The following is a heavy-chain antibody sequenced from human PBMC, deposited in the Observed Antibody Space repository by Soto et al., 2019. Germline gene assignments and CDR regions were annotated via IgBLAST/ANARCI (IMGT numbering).Heavy chain of an antibody. Sequence: PGGSLRLSCAASGFTFSDYYMSWIRQAPGKGLEWVSYISSSGSIIYYADSVKGRFTISRDNAKNSLYLQMNSLRAEDTAVYYCAKILRMATDAFDIWGQGTMVTVSS. CDR3: AKILRMATDAFDI. CDR1: GFTFSDYY. CDR2: ISSSGSII. D-gene: IGHD2-8*01. J-gene: IGHJ3*02. V-gene: IGHV3-11*01.